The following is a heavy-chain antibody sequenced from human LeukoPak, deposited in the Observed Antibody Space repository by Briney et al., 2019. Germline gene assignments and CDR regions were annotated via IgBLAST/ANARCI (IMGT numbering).Heavy chain of an antibody. J-gene: IGHJ4*02. CDR2: ISGSGETT. Sequence: PGGSLRLSCAASGFTFGNYGMTWLRQTPAKGLEWVSAISGSGETTYYSDSVKGRFTISRDNSKNTLFLQMNSLRVEDAAMYYCAKTDGYFDQWGQGTLVAVSS. V-gene: IGHV3-23*01. CDR3: AKTDGYFDQ. CDR1: GFTFGNYG. D-gene: IGHD3-22*01.